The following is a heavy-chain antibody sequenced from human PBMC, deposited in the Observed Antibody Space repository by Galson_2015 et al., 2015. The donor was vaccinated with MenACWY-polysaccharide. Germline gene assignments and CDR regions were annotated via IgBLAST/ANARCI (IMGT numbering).Heavy chain of an antibody. CDR2: IHYSGSA. D-gene: IGHD4-17*01. CDR1: GGSISGYY. CDR3: ARYGETRNPTKYYMDV. J-gene: IGHJ6*03. V-gene: IGHV4-59*01. Sequence: LSLTCIVSGGSISGYYWSWIRQPPGEGLEWIGYIHYSGSAVYNPSLKSRLIISVDRSKNQFSLTLTSVTAADTAVYYCARYGETRNPTKYYMDVWGKGTTVTVSS.